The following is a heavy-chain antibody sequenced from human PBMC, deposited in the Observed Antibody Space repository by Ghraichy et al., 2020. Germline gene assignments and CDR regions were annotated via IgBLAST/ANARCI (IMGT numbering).Heavy chain of an antibody. Sequence: GESLNISCAASGFTFDDYAMHWVRQAPGKGLEWVSLITWDGATTYYADSVKGRFTISRDNNKNSLTLQMNSLRTEDTALYYCAKDIVVVPADYYGMAVWGQLTTVIVSS. D-gene: IGHD2-2*01. CDR3: AKDIVVVPADYYGMAV. J-gene: IGHJ6*02. CDR1: GFTFDDYA. CDR2: ITWDGATT. V-gene: IGHV3-43*02.